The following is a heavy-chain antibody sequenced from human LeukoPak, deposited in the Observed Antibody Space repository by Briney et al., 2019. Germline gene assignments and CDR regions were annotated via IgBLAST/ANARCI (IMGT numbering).Heavy chain of an antibody. D-gene: IGHD2-15*01. CDR3: ARGRYCSADVCTGGDSFDI. V-gene: IGHV4-4*07. J-gene: IGHJ3*02. CDR1: GGSISNYY. Sequence: KSSETLSLTCTVSGGSISNYYWSWIRQPAGKGLEWIGRKYARGDSSYNPPLQSRVTMSVDTSKNQFSLKLRSVTAADTAVYYCARGRYCSADVCTGGDSFDIWGQGTMVSVSS. CDR2: KYARGDS.